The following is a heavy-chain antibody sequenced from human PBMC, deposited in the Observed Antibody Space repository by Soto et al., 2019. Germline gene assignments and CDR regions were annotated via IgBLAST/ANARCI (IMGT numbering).Heavy chain of an antibody. CDR2: MNPNSGNT. CDR1: GYTFTSYD. CDR3: ARYPPGYYDSSGYYSDY. V-gene: IGHV1-8*01. J-gene: IGHJ4*02. D-gene: IGHD3-22*01. Sequence: ASVKVSCKASGYTFTSYDINWVRQATGQGLEWMGWMNPNSGNTGYAQKCQGRVTMTRNTSISTAYMELSSLGSEDTAVYYCARYPPGYYDSSGYYSDYWGQGTLVTVSS.